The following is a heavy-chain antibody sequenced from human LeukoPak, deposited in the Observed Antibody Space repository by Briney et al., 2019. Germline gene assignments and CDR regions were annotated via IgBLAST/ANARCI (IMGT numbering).Heavy chain of an antibody. D-gene: IGHD6-13*01. CDR2: IYHSGST. CDR3: AREGIAAAVSDAFDI. V-gene: IGHV4-38-2*02. Sequence: SGTLSLTSTVPGYSISIGYYWGWIRQPPGKGLEWIGSIYHSGSTYYNPSLKSRVTISVDTSKNQFSLKLSSVTAADTAVYYCAREGIAAAVSDAFDIWGQGTMVTVSS. J-gene: IGHJ3*02. CDR1: GYSISIGYY.